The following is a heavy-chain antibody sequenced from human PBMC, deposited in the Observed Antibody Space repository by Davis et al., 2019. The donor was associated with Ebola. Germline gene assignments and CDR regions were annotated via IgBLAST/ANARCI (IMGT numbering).Heavy chain of an antibody. D-gene: IGHD5-12*01. V-gene: IGHV1-18*01. CDR1: GYTFTSYG. Sequence: AASVKVSCKASGYTFTSYGISWVRQAPGQGLEWMGWISAYNGNTNYAQKLQGRVTMTTDTSTSTAYMELRSLRSDDTAVYYCARVTQLVATIRKLTYYYYGMDVWGQGTTVTVSS. CDR3: ARVTQLVATIRKLTYYYYGMDV. J-gene: IGHJ6*02. CDR2: ISAYNGNT.